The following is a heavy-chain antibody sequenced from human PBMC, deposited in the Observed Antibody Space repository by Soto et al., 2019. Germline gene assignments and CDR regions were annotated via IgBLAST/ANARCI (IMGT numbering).Heavy chain of an antibody. J-gene: IGHJ4*02. CDR2: ISSNGVST. Sequence: LRLSCSASGLSFNDYAMHWVRQAAGKGLKYVSSISSNGVSTYYADSVKGRFTISRDNSKNTLYLQMNSLRVEDTAVYYCVKDRSVNYWGQGALVTVAS. CDR3: VKDRSVNY. CDR1: GLSFNDYA. V-gene: IGHV3-64D*06.